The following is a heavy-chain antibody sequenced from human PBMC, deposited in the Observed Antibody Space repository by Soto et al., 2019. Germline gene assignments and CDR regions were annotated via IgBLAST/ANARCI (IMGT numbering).Heavy chain of an antibody. Sequence: GGSLRLSCAASGFTFSSYEMNWVRQAPGKGLEWVSYISSSGSTIYYADSVKGRFTISRDNAKNSLYLQMNSLRAEDTAVYYCAREGTGVGYYYYGMDVWGQGTTVTVSS. D-gene: IGHD7-27*01. CDR2: ISSSGSTI. CDR1: GFTFSSYE. CDR3: AREGTGVGYYYYGMDV. J-gene: IGHJ6*02. V-gene: IGHV3-48*03.